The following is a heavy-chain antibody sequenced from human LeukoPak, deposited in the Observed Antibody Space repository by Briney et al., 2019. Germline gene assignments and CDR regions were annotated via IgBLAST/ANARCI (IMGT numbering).Heavy chain of an antibody. CDR3: ARINYDFWSGYYTIDY. CDR2: IYYSGGT. CDR1: GGSINYYY. J-gene: IGHJ4*02. D-gene: IGHD3-3*01. Sequence: SETLSLTCTVSGGSINYYYWMWIRQPPGKGLEWIGYIYYSGGTHYNPSLKSRVTIFVDTPKNQFSLKLSSVTAADTAVYYCARINYDFWSGYYTIDYWGQGTLVTVSS. V-gene: IGHV4-59*08.